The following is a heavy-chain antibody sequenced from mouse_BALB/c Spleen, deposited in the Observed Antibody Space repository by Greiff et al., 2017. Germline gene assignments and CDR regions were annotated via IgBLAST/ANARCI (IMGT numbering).Heavy chain of an antibody. CDR2: IDPSDSET. J-gene: IGHJ2*01. CDR3: AREDYGNPDY. CDR1: GYSFTSYW. D-gene: IGHD2-1*01. Sequence: VKLQESGPQLVRPGASVKISCKASGYSFTSYWMHWVKQRPGQGLEWIGMIDPSDSETRLNQKFKDKATLTVDKSSSTAYMQLSSPTSEDSAVYYCAREDYGNPDYWGQGTTLTVSS. V-gene: IGHV1S126*01.